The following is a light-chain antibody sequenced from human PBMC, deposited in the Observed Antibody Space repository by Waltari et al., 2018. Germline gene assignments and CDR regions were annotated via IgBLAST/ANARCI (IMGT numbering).Light chain of an antibody. V-gene: IGKV2-30*02. CDR3: MQGTHWPYT. CDR2: KVS. Sequence: DVVMTQSPLSLPVTLGQPASISCRSSQSLVHSDGNTYLYWFPQRPGQSPMRLIYKVSERAGGVPDRFSGSGSGTDFTLKISRVEAEDVGVYYCMQGTHWPYTFGQGTKLETK. J-gene: IGKJ2*01. CDR1: QSLVHSDGNTY.